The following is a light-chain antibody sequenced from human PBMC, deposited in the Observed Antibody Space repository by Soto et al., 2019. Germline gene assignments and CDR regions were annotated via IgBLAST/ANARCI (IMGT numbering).Light chain of an antibody. CDR1: QSISSW. V-gene: IGKV1-5*03. J-gene: IGKJ4*01. CDR2: KAS. CDR3: QQYDSYPLT. Sequence: DTQITQSPSTLSASVADRVAIACRASQSISSWLAWYQHKPGKAPNLLIYKASSLESGVPSRFSGSGSGTEFTLTVSSLQPDDFATYYCQQYDSYPLTFGGGTKLEIK.